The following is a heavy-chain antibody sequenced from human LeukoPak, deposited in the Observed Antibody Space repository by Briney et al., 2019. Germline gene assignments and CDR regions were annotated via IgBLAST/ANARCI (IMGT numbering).Heavy chain of an antibody. CDR3: ARSGSSGWLTPYD. J-gene: IGHJ4*02. CDR2: ISYDGSNK. CDR1: GFTFSSYA. Sequence: PGRSLRLSCAASGFTFSSYAMHWVRQAPGKGLEWVAVISYDGSNKYYADSVKGRFTISRDNSKNTLYLQMNSLRAADTAVYYCARSGSSGWLTPYDWGQGTLVTVSS. D-gene: IGHD6-19*01. V-gene: IGHV3-30*04.